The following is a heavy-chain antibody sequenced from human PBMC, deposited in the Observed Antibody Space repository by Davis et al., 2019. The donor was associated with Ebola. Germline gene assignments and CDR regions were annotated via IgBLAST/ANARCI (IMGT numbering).Heavy chain of an antibody. CDR2: IIPKYGMS. CDR3: ARVPGYYSDSNAYAFDI. Sequence: SVKVSCRASGGTFTSYSISWMRHAPGQGLEWMGRIIPKYGMSNYAQNFQGRVTITADISTSTAYMELSSLRSEDTAVYYCARVPGYYSDSNAYAFDIWGQGTRVTVSS. D-gene: IGHD3-22*01. CDR1: GGTFTSYS. V-gene: IGHV1-69*02. J-gene: IGHJ3*02.